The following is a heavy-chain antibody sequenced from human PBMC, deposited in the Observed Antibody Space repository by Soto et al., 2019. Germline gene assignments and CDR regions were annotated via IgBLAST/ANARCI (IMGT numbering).Heavy chain of an antibody. CDR3: ARVPMITFGGLIASFDY. CDR2: IYYSGST. CDR1: GGSVSSGSYY. D-gene: IGHD3-16*02. Sequence: QVQLQESGPGLVKPSETLSLTCTVSGGSVSSGSYYWSWIRQPPGKGLEWIGYIYYSGSTNYNPSLKSRVTISVDTSKNQFSLKLSAVTAADTAVYYCARVPMITFGGLIASFDYWGQGTLVTVSS. J-gene: IGHJ4*02. V-gene: IGHV4-61*01.